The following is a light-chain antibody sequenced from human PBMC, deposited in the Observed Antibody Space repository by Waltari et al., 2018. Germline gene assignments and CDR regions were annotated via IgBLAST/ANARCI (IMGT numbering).Light chain of an antibody. CDR3: QHYVRLPVT. J-gene: IGKJ4*02. CDR2: GAS. V-gene: IGKV3-20*01. CDR1: QSVGRS. Sequence: EIVLTQSPGILSLSPGEGATLSCRASQSVGRSLAWYQQKPGQAPRLVISGASNRATGIPDRFSGSGSGTDFSFTISRLEPEDFAVYYCQHYVRLPVTFGRGTKVEIK.